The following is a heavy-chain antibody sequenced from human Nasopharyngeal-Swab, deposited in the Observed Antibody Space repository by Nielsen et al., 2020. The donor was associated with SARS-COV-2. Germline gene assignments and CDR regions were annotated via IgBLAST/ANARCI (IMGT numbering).Heavy chain of an antibody. CDR3: ARAAGAHFRHSYGMDV. Sequence: VSLEISCAASRFNFSIYSMNWVRQAPGKGLEWVSYISRSSSNIYYADSVKGRFTISRDNAKSSVFLEMNSLRAEDTAVYYCARAAGAHFRHSYGMDVWGQGTTVTVSS. D-gene: IGHD1-26*01. CDR1: RFNFSIYS. CDR2: ISRSSSNI. J-gene: IGHJ6*02. V-gene: IGHV3-48*04.